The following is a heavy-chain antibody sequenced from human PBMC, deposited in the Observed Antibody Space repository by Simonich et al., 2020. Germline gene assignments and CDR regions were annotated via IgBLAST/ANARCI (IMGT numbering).Heavy chain of an antibody. CDR3: ARSHIAAAGTGYFQH. J-gene: IGHJ1*01. D-gene: IGHD6-13*01. CDR1: GYTFTGYY. V-gene: IGHV1-2*02. CDR2: TNPNSGGT. Sequence: QVQLVQSGAEVKKPGASVKVSCKASGYTFTGYYMHWVRQAPGQGLEGRGWTNPNSGGTNYAQKFQGRVTMTRDTSISTAYMELSRLRSDDTAVYYCARSHIAAAGTGYFQHWGQGTLVTVSS.